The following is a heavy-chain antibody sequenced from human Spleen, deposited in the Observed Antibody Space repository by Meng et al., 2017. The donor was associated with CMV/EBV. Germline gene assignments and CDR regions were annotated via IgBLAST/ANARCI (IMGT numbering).Heavy chain of an antibody. Sequence: VSGGSIGSGGYYWGWIRQHPGKGLEWIGCIYYSGSTYYNPSLKSRVTISVDTSKNQFSLKLSSVTAADTAVYYCARDGGASSGIDYWGQGTLVTVSS. J-gene: IGHJ4*02. CDR3: ARDGGASSGIDY. CDR1: GGSIGSGGYY. CDR2: IYYSGST. V-gene: IGHV4-31*02. D-gene: IGHD3-10*01.